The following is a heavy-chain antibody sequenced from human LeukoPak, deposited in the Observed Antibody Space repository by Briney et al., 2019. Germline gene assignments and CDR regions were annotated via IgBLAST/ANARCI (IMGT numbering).Heavy chain of an antibody. J-gene: IGHJ4*02. CDR3: ARGAEYYAIWRGYAGYSDY. V-gene: IGHV4-38-2*02. D-gene: IGHD3-3*01. CDR1: GYSISSGYH. CDR2: IYHRGST. Sequence: PSETLSLTCTVSGYSISSGYHWGWIRQPPGKGLEWIGSIYHRGSTYYNPSLRSRVTISLDRSKKKFSLKLTSVTAADTAVYFCARGAEYYAIWRGYAGYSDYWGQGISVTVSS.